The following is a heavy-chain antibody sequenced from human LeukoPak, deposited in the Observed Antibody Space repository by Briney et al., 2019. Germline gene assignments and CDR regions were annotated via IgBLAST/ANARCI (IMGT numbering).Heavy chain of an antibody. V-gene: IGHV1-46*01. CDR3: ARVKWEEGSYLGLDY. CDR2: INPSGGST. D-gene: IGHD1-26*01. Sequence: ASVKVSSKASGYTFTSYYMHWVRQAPGQGLEWMGIINPSGGSTSYAQKFQGRVTMTRDTSTSTVYMELSSLRSEDTAVYYCARVKWEEGSYLGLDYWGQGTLVTVSS. J-gene: IGHJ4*02. CDR1: GYTFTSYY.